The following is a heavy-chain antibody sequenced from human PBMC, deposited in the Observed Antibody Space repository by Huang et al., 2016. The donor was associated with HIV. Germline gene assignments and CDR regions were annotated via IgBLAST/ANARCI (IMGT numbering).Heavy chain of an antibody. CDR3: ASAFYYDTTGGFDY. Sequence: QLQLQESGPGLVKPSGTLSLTCTVSGGSISSNIYYWGWIRQPPGKGREWTGSIFSSGSTYYNPSLKSRVTISADTSRNQFSLKVTSVTAADAAVYYCASAFYYDTTGGFDYWGQGTLVTVSS. V-gene: IGHV4-39*01. D-gene: IGHD3-22*01. CDR1: GGSISSNIYY. J-gene: IGHJ4*02. CDR2: IFSSGST.